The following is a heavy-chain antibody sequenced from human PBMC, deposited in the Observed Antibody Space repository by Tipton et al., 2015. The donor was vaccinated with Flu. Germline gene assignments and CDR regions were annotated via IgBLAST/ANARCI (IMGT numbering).Heavy chain of an antibody. J-gene: IGHJ4*02. Sequence: VQLVQSGAEVKKPGESLKISCKGSGYTLTNYWIGWVRQMPGKGLEWMGIIYLDDSDTRYSPSFQGQVTISADKSISTAYLQWSSLKASDTAMYYCARLEPYDFGSGYHFDSRGQGTLVTVSS. CDR2: IYLDDSDT. D-gene: IGHD3-3*01. V-gene: IGHV5-51*01. CDR1: GYTLTNYW. CDR3: ARLEPYDFGSGYHFDS.